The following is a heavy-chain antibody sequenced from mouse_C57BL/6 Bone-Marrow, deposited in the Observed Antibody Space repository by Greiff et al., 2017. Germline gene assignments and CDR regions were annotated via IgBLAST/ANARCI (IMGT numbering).Heavy chain of an antibody. CDR2: ISSGGSYT. Sequence: EVQLVEPGGDLVKPGGSLKLSCAASGFTFSSYGMSWVRQTPDKRLEWVATISSGGSYTYYPDSVKGRITISRDNAKNTLYLQMSSLKSEDTAMYYCARGPYDGYYWYFDVWGTGTTVTVSA. D-gene: IGHD2-3*01. J-gene: IGHJ1*03. V-gene: IGHV5-6*01. CDR3: ARGPYDGYYWYFDV. CDR1: GFTFSSYG.